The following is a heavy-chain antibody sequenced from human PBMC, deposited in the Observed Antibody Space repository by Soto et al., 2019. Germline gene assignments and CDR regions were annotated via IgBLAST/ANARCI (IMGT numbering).Heavy chain of an antibody. CDR1: GYTFTSYD. V-gene: IGHV1-8*01. CDR3: ARAHGDSGWYRTTS. J-gene: IGHJ5*02. Sequence: ASVKVSCKASGYTFTSYDINWVRQATGQGLEWMGWMNPNSGNTGYAQKFQGRVTMTRNTSISTAYMELSSLRSEDTAVYYCARAHGDSGWYRTTSWGQGTLVTVSS. CDR2: MNPNSGNT. D-gene: IGHD6-19*01.